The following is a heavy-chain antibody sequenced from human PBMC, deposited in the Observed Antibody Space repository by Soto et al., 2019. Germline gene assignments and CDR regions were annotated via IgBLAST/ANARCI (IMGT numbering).Heavy chain of an antibody. CDR2: INHSGST. V-gene: IGHV4-34*01. Sequence: TLEILSLTCAVYGGSLIGYYWSWIRQPPGKGLEWIGEINHSGSTNYNPSLKSRVTISVDTSKKQFSLNLSSVTAADTAVYYCARYSHGDFDYWGQGTLVTVSS. CDR1: GGSLIGYY. CDR3: ARYSHGDFDY. D-gene: IGHD4-17*01. J-gene: IGHJ4*01.